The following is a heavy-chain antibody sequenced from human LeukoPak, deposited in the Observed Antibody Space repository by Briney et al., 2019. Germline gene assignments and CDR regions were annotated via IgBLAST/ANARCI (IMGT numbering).Heavy chain of an antibody. CDR3: ARDPSVMITFGGAPI. D-gene: IGHD3-16*01. CDR1: GGSISSGGYF. J-gene: IGHJ4*02. CDR2: IYYSGST. V-gene: IGHV4-31*03. Sequence: SQTLSLTCTVSGGSISSGGYFWSWIRQHPGKGLEWIGYIYYSGSTYYNPSLKSRVSISVDTSKNQFSLKLSSVTAADTAVYYGARDPSVMITFGGAPIWGQGTLVTVSS.